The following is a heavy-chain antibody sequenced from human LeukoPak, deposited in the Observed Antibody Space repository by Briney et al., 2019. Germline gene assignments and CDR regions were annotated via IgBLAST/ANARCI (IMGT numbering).Heavy chain of an antibody. Sequence: PGGSLRLSCAASGFTFSSYLMSWVRQAPGKGLEWVANIKQDGSEKYYVDSVKGRFTISRDNAKNSLYLQMNSLRAEDTAVYYCARDWEYYDSSRLDYWGQGTLVTVSS. J-gene: IGHJ4*02. V-gene: IGHV3-7*01. CDR1: GFTFSSYL. CDR3: ARDWEYYDSSRLDY. CDR2: IKQDGSEK. D-gene: IGHD3-22*01.